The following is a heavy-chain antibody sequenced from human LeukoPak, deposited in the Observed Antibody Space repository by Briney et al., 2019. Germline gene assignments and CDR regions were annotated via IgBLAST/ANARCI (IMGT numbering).Heavy chain of an antibody. V-gene: IGHV3-43*02. CDR1: GFTFDDYA. Sequence: GGSLRLSCAASGFTFDDYAMHWVRQAPGEGLEWVSVISEDGGSTYYADFVKGRFTISRDNSKNSLYLQMNNLGTEDSALYYCAKGAEGAQWPQLVWGQGTLVTVSS. CDR3: AKGAEGAQWPQLV. J-gene: IGHJ4*02. D-gene: IGHD5-24*01. CDR2: ISEDGGST.